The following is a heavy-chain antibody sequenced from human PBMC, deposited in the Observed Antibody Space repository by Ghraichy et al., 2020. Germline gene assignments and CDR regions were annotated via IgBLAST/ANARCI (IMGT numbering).Heavy chain of an antibody. V-gene: IGHV3-53*01. CDR2: IYSGGST. CDR3: ARGPFGAD. CDR1: GFTVSSNY. J-gene: IGHJ4*02. D-gene: IGHD3-3*01. Sequence: GESLNISCAASGFTVSSNYMSWVRQAPGKGLEWVSVIYSGGSTYYADSVKGRFTISRDNSKNTLYLQMNSLRAEDTAVYYCARGPFGADWGQGTLVTVSS.